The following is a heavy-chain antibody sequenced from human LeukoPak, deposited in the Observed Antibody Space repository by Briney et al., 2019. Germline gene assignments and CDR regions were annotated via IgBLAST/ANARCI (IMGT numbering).Heavy chain of an antibody. V-gene: IGHV3-23*01. D-gene: IGHD1-26*01. CDR2: ISGSGGST. CDR1: GGTFSSYA. Sequence: SCKASGGTFSSYAMSWVRQAPGKGLEWVSAISGSGGSTYYADSVKGRFTISRDNSKNTLYLQMNSLRAEDTAVYYCAKVVEWELLQGYFDYWGQGTLVTVSS. CDR3: AKVVEWELLQGYFDY. J-gene: IGHJ4*02.